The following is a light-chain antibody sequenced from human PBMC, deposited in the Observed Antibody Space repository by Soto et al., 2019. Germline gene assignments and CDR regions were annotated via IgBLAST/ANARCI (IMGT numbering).Light chain of an antibody. Sequence: QSVLTQPPSASGSPGQSVTISCTGTSSDVGGYNYVSWYQQHPDKAPKLMIYEVSKRPSGVPDRFSGSKSGNTASLTVFGLQAEDEADYYCTSYAGSNNFVVFGGGTKVTVL. J-gene: IGLJ2*01. CDR1: SSDVGGYNY. CDR3: TSYAGSNNFVV. CDR2: EVS. V-gene: IGLV2-8*01.